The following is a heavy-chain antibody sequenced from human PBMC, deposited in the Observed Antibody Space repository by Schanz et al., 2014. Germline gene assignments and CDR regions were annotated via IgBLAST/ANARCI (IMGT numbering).Heavy chain of an antibody. CDR3: ARDRDQWDGNYLDY. V-gene: IGHV1-18*01. CDR2: IGGSDGNT. CDR1: GYTFTRSG. D-gene: IGHD1-26*01. J-gene: IGHJ4*02. Sequence: QVQLLQSGAEVKKPGASVKVSCKASGYTFTRSGISWVRQAPGQGLEWMGWIGGSDGNTNFAQKFQGRFTMTTDTSTSTVYMELRSLTSDDSAVYYCARDRDQWDGNYLDYWGQGTLVTVSS.